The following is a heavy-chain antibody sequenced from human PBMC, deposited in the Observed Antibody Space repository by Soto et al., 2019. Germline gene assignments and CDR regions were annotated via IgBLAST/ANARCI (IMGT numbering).Heavy chain of an antibody. V-gene: IGHV1-2*04. CDR1: GYTFTGYY. D-gene: IGHD6-13*01. CDR3: ARDLAAAGPGYMDV. Sequence: ASVKVSCKASGYTFTGYYMHWVRQAPGQGLEWMGWINPNSGGTNYAQKFQGWVTMTRDTSICTAYMELSRLRSDDTAVYYCARDLAAAGPGYMDVWGKGTTVTSP. J-gene: IGHJ6*03. CDR2: INPNSGGT.